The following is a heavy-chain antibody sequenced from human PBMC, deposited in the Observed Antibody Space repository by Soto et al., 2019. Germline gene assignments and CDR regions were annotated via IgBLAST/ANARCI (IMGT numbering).Heavy chain of an antibody. CDR1: GFTVSSNY. D-gene: IGHD2-2*02. V-gene: IGHV3-66*01. CDR2: IYSGGST. CDR3: AREIPYYYYMDV. J-gene: IGHJ6*03. Sequence: EVQLVESGGGLVQPGGSLRLSCAASGFTVSSNYMSWVRQAPGKGLEWVSVIYSGGSTYYADSMKGRFTISRDNSKNTLDLQMNSLRAEDTAVYYCAREIPYYYYMDVWGIGTTVTVSS.